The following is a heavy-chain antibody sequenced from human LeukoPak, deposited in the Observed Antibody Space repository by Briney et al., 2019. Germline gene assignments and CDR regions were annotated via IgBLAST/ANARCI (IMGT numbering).Heavy chain of an antibody. CDR3: AKDGRDGYNPGPFDY. V-gene: IGHV3-21*04. CDR1: GFTFSSYW. Sequence: GGSLRLSCAASGFTFSSYWMHWVRQAPGKGLEWVSSISSSSSYIYYADSVKGRFTISRDNAKNSLYLQMNSLRAEDTALYYCAKDGRDGYNPGPFDYWGQGTLVTVSS. D-gene: IGHD5-24*01. CDR2: ISSSSSYI. J-gene: IGHJ4*02.